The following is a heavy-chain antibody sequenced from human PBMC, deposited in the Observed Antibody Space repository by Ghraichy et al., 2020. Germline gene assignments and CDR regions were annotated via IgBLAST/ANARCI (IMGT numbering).Heavy chain of an antibody. J-gene: IGHJ6*03. CDR3: AKMAGHPHYDYYMDV. V-gene: IGHV3-23*01. Sequence: GGSLRLSGAASGFTFSSFAMSWVRQAPGKGLEWVSATIDTGANTIYADSVKGRFTISRDNSKNTLYLQMNSLRGEDKAVYYCAKMAGHPHYDYYMDVWGKGTAVTVCS. CDR1: GFTFSSFA. D-gene: IGHD6-19*01. CDR2: TIDTGANT.